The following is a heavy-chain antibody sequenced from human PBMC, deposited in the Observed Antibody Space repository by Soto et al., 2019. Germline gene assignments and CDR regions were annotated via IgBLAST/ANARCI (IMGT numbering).Heavy chain of an antibody. Sequence: SETLSLTCTVSGGSISSYYWSWIRQPPGKGLEWIGYIYYSGSTNYNPSLKSRVTISVDTSKNQFSLKLSSVTAADTAVYYCAVLVLRFLEWSTDNWFDPWGQGTLVTVSS. CDR2: IYYSGST. D-gene: IGHD3-3*01. CDR1: GGSISSYY. V-gene: IGHV4-59*01. CDR3: AVLVLRFLEWSTDNWFDP. J-gene: IGHJ5*02.